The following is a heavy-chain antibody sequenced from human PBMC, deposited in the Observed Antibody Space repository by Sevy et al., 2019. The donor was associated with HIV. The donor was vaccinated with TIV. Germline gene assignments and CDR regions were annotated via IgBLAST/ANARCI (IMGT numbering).Heavy chain of an antibody. J-gene: IGHJ5*02. CDR2: VFHSGST. CDR1: DYSITSGYL. V-gene: IGHV4-38-2*01. Sequence: SETLSLTCAVSDYSITSGYLWGWIRQPPGEGLEWIGSVFHSGSTYYNPSLNSRVIISVDTSKNQFSLKLNSVTAADTAVYYCARHSHRSGTYYVPFHAWGQGTLVTVSS. D-gene: IGHD3-10*01. CDR3: ARHSHRSGTYYVPFHA.